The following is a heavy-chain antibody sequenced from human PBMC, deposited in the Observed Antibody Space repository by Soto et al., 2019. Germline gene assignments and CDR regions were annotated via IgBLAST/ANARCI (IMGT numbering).Heavy chain of an antibody. J-gene: IGHJ6*02. CDR3: ATQGDYSSTSCYCNNYYYGMDV. Sequence: GESLKISCKGSGYSFTSYWISWVRQMPGKGLEWMGRIDPSDSYTNYSPSFQGHVTISADKSISTAYLQWSSLKASDTAMYYCATQGDYSSTSCYCNNYYYGMDVWGQGTTVTVSS. CDR2: IDPSDSYT. V-gene: IGHV5-10-1*01. D-gene: IGHD2-2*01. CDR1: GYSFTSYW.